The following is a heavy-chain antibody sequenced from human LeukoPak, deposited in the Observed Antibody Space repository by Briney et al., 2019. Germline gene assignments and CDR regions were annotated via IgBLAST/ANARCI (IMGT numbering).Heavy chain of an antibody. CDR1: GFTFSSYD. D-gene: IGHD5-24*01. Sequence: GGALRLSCAASGFTFSSYDMHSVRQAPGKRPEWVAIIRYDGSNENYADSVKGRFTISRDNSKKTLYLQMNSLRAEDTAVYYCARSRYNLDSWGPGTLVTVSS. J-gene: IGHJ4*02. V-gene: IGHV3-33*01. CDR3: ARSRYNLDS. CDR2: IRYDGSNE.